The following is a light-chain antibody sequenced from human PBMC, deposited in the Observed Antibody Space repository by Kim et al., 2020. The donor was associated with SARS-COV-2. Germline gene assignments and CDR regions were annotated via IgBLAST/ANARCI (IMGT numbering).Light chain of an antibody. CDR2: KAS. CDR1: QSISSW. CDR3: QQYNSYSLT. Sequence: DIQMTQSPSTLSASVGDRFIITCRASQSISSWLAWYQQKPGKAPKLLIYKASTLESGVPPRFSGSGSGTEFTLTISSLQPDDSATYYCQQYNSYSLTVGGGTKVDIK. J-gene: IGKJ4*01. V-gene: IGKV1-5*03.